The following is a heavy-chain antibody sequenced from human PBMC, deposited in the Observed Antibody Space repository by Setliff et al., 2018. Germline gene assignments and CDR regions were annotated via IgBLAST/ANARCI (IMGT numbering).Heavy chain of an antibody. J-gene: IGHJ3*02. V-gene: IGHV4-31*03. D-gene: IGHD4-17*01. Sequence: SETLSLTCTVSGGSISSGGYYWSWIRQHPGKGLEWIGYIYYSGSTYYNPSLKSRVTISVDTSKNQFSLKLSSVTPADTAVYYCARDPLTTNRRRAFDNWGQGTMVTVSS. CDR3: ARDPLTTNRRRAFDN. CDR1: GGSISSGGYY. CDR2: IYYSGST.